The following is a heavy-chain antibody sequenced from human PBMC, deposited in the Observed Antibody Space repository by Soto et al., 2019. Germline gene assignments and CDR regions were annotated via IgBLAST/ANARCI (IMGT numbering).Heavy chain of an antibody. V-gene: IGHV3-33*01. CDR1: GFTFSSYG. D-gene: IGHD2-8*01. Sequence: PGGSLRLSCAASGFTFSSYGMHWVRQAPGKGLEWVALIWYDGSSKFYPDSVKGRFTISRDDSKSTVYLQMNSLTADDTAVYYCGRLMGRPFPNSLDIWGQGTMVTVSS. CDR3: GRLMGRPFPNSLDI. J-gene: IGHJ3*02. CDR2: IWYDGSSK.